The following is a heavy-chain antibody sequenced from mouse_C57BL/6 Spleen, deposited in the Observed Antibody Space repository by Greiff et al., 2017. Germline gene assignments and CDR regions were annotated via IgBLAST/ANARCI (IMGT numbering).Heavy chain of an antibody. CDR1: GFNIKDDY. D-gene: IGHD1-1*01. V-gene: IGHV14-4*01. CDR3: TTYGSFFAY. CDR2: IDPENGDT. J-gene: IGHJ3*01. Sequence: VQLQQSGAELVRPGASVKLSCTASGFNIKDDYMHWVKQRPEQGLEWIGWIDPENGDTEYASKLQGKATITADTSSNTAYLQLSSLTSEDTAVYYCTTYGSFFAYWGQGTLVTVSA.